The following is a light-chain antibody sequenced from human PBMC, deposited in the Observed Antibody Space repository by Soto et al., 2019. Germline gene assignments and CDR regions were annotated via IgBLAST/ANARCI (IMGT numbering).Light chain of an antibody. V-gene: IGKV3-15*01. CDR2: GAS. J-gene: IGKJ1*01. Sequence: EIVMTQSLATLAVSPCERATLSFSASQSVGSNLAWYQQRPGQAPRLLIYGASTRATGIPARFSGSGSGTEFTLTISSLQSEDFAVYYCQQYNNRPPWTFGQGTKVDIK. CDR3: QQYNNRPPWT. CDR1: QSVGSN.